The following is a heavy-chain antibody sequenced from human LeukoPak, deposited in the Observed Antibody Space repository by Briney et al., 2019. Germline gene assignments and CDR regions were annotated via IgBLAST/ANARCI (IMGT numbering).Heavy chain of an antibody. CDR2: IYHSGST. CDR3: ARATHDIVVVPAARGYYYYGMDV. CDR1: GGSISSSNW. Sequence: SGTLSLTCAVSGGSISSSNWWSWVRQPPGKGLEWIGEIYHSGSTNYNPSLKSRITISVDKSKNQFSLKLSSVTAADTAVYYCARATHDIVVVPAARGYYYYGMDVWGQGTTVTVSS. V-gene: IGHV4-4*02. D-gene: IGHD2-2*01. J-gene: IGHJ6*02.